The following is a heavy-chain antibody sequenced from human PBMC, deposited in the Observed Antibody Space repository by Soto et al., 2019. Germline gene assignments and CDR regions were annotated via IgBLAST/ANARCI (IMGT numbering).Heavy chain of an antibody. D-gene: IGHD6-13*01. J-gene: IGHJ5*02. CDR1: GFSLSNAGLG. Sequence: QVTVKESGPVLVKPTETLTLTCTVSGFSLSNAGLGVSWIRQPPGKALEWLAHIFSNDEKSYSTSLKSRLTSSXDXXKSQLVLTMTNMDPVDTATYYCASTYSTSWYWFDPWGQGTLVTVSS. CDR3: ASTYSTSWYWFDP. V-gene: IGHV2-26*04. CDR2: IFSNDEK.